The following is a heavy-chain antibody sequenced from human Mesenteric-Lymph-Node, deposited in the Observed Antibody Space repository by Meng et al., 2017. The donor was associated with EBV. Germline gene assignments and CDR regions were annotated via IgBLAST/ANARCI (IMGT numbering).Heavy chain of an antibody. CDR1: GASMRGYF. CDR2: ITYNGGT. D-gene: IGHD5-24*01. CDR3: ARGQTVTIFSPFDY. Sequence: LQQSGPGLLKPSEILSLRCTVSGASMRGYFWSWIRQTPGKGLEWIGYITYNGGTNYNPILKSRVTISVDTSKNLFSLKLTSVTAADTAVYYCARGQTVTIFSPFDYWGQGTLVTVSS. V-gene: IGHV4-59*01. J-gene: IGHJ4*02.